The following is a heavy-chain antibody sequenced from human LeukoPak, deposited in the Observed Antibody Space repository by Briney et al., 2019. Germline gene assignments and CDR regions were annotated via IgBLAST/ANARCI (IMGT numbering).Heavy chain of an antibody. V-gene: IGHV3-30*03. CDR3: ARTEYCTSGSCYGLAFDV. CDR2: VSYDGSNK. CDR1: GFTFSTYG. J-gene: IGHJ3*01. Sequence: QAGGSLRLSCAASGFTFSTYGMHWVRQAPGKGLEWVAVVSYDGSNKYYADSVKGRFTISRDTSKNTLYLQMNNLRAEDTALYYCARTEYCTSGSCYGLAFDVWGQGTTVTVSS. D-gene: IGHD2-15*01.